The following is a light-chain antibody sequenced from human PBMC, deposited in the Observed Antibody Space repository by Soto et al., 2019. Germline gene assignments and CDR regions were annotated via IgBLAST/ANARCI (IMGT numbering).Light chain of an antibody. CDR1: QAINNY. Sequence: DIRMTQSPSSLSASVGDRVTITCRASQAINNYLAWYQQKPGQVPKLLIYDASTLQSGVQSRLSGSGSGTVFTLTISSLQPEDVATYYCQNYNSAPNTFGQGTRLEIK. J-gene: IGKJ2*01. CDR3: QNYNSAPNT. V-gene: IGKV1-27*01. CDR2: DAS.